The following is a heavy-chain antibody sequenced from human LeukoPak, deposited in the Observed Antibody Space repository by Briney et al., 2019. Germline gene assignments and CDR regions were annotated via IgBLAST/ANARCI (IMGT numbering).Heavy chain of an antibody. V-gene: IGHV4-59*01. CDR2: IYYSGST. Sequence: SETLSLTCTVSGGSISSYYWSWIRQPPGKGLEWIGYIYYSGSTNYNPSLKSRVTISVDTSKNQFSLKLSSVTAADTAVYYCARDTQSGCSGYYYGMDVWGQGTTVTVSS. CDR1: GGSISSYY. J-gene: IGHJ6*02. CDR3: ARDTQSGCSGYYYGMDV. D-gene: IGHD5-12*01.